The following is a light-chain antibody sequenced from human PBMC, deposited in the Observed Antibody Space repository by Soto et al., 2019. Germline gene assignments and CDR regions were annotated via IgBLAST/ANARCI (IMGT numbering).Light chain of an antibody. Sequence: QSVLTQPPSVSGAPGQRVTISCTGSSSNIGAGYDVHWYQQLPGTAPKLLIYGNSNRPSGVPDRFSGSKSGTSASLAITGLEDEDAADYYRHSYGSIISCDVFGRGTKLTVL. CDR3: HSYGSIISCDV. V-gene: IGLV1-40*01. CDR1: SSNIGAGYD. J-gene: IGLJ3*02. CDR2: GNS.